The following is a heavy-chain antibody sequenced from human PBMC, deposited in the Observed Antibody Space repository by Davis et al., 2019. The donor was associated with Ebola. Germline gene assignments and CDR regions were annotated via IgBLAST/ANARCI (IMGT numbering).Heavy chain of an antibody. CDR3: AKGYGSGSPRYNWFDP. CDR1: GSTSSTYA. J-gene: IGHJ5*02. V-gene: IGHV3-30*18. CDR2: ISYDGSNK. D-gene: IGHD3-10*01. Sequence: PGGSLRLSCAASGSTSSTYAMHWVRQAPGKGLEWVAVISYDGSNKYYADSVKGRFTISRDNSKNTLYLQMNSLRAEDTAVYYCAKGYGSGSPRYNWFDPWGQGTLVTVSS.